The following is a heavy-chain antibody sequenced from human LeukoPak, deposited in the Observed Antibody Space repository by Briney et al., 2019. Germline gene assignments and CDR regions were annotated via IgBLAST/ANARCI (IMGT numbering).Heavy chain of an antibody. Sequence: GGSLRFSCAASGFTFSSYWMSWVRQAPGKGLEWVANIKQDGSEKYYVDSVKGRFTISRDNAKNSLYLQMNSLRAEDTAVYYCAREEMSSGWVFDYWGQGTLVTVSS. CDR3: AREEMSSGWVFDY. D-gene: IGHD6-19*01. V-gene: IGHV3-7*01. CDR2: IKQDGSEK. J-gene: IGHJ4*02. CDR1: GFTFSSYW.